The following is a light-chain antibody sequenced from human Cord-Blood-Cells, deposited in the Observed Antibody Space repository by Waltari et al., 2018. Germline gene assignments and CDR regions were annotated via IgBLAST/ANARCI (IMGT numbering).Light chain of an antibody. J-gene: IGKJ4*01. V-gene: IGKV3-11*01. CDR1: QSVSSY. Sequence: ELVLTHSPATLPLSPGERATLSCRASQSVSSYLAWYQQKPGQAPRLPGDDASNRAAGIPARCSGSGSGTDFTLTISSLVPEDFAVYYCQQRSNWPPLTFGGGTKVESK. CDR3: QQRSNWPPLT. CDR2: DAS.